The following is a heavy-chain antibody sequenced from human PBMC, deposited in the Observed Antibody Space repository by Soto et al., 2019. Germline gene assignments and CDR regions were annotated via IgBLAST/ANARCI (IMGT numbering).Heavy chain of an antibody. D-gene: IGHD5-12*01. CDR3: AHRLGMEFYSGYDYGWFDP. Sequence: QITLKESGPTLVKPTQTLTLTCTFSGFSLSTSGVGVGWIRQPPGKALEWLALIYWDDDKRYSPSLKSRLTNTKDTSKTQVVLTMTNMDPVDTATYYCAHRLGMEFYSGYDYGWFDPWGQGTLVTVSS. V-gene: IGHV2-5*02. CDR2: IYWDDDK. CDR1: GFSLSTSGVG. J-gene: IGHJ5*02.